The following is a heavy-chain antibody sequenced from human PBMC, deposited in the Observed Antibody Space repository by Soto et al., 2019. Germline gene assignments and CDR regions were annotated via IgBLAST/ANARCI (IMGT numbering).Heavy chain of an antibody. V-gene: IGHV1-18*01. Sequence: QVQLVQSGAEVKKPGASVKVSCKASGYTFTNYGISWVRQAPGQGLEWMGWISAYNDNPNYAQKLQGRVTLTTNTAASTAYRELRSLRSDDTAVYYGARSSGSGYYALSYWGQGTLVTVSS. J-gene: IGHJ4*02. D-gene: IGHD3-22*01. CDR1: GYTFTNYG. CDR2: ISAYNDNP. CDR3: ARSSGSGYYALSY.